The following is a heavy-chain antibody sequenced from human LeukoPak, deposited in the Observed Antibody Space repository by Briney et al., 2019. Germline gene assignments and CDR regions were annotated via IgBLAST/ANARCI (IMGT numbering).Heavy chain of an antibody. CDR2: IIPIFGTA. CDR1: GGTFSSYA. J-gene: IGHJ6*02. V-gene: IGHV1-69*13. D-gene: IGHD3-3*01. Sequence: SVTVSFTASGGTFSSYAISWVRQAPGQGLEWMGGIIPIFGTANYAQKFQGRVTITADESTSTAYMELSSLRSEDTAVYYCARGTIFGVVIGPYGMDVWGQGTTVTVSS. CDR3: ARGTIFGVVIGPYGMDV.